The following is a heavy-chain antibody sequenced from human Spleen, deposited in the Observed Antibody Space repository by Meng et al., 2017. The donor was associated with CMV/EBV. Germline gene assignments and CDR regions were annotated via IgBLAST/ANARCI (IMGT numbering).Heavy chain of an antibody. Sequence: GSLRLSCTVSGGSISSSSYYWGWIRQPPGKGLEWIGSIYYSGSTYYNPSLKSRVTISVDTSKNQFSLKLSSVTAADTAVYYCASGYSYGTYDYWGQGTLVTVSS. CDR2: IYYSGST. V-gene: IGHV4-39*07. CDR3: ASGYSYGTYDY. D-gene: IGHD5-18*01. CDR1: GGSISSSSYY. J-gene: IGHJ4*02.